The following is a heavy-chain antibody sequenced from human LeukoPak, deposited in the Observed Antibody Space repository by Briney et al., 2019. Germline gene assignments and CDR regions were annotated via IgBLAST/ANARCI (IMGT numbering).Heavy chain of an antibody. D-gene: IGHD6-19*01. CDR1: GDSISRGDYY. J-gene: IGHJ5*02. CDR3: ARAVAVAGHGVNWFDP. CDR2: IYYSGST. V-gene: IGHV4-30-4*01. Sequence: SQTLSLTCTVSGDSISRGDYYWRWIRQPPGKVLEWIVYIYYSGSTSYNPSLRSRVIISVDTSKNQFSLRLNSVTAADTAVYYCARAVAVAGHGVNWFDPWGQGTLVTVSS.